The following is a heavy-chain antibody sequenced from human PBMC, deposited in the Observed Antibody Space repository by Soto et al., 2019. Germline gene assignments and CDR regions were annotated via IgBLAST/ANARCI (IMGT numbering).Heavy chain of an antibody. CDR3: ARRYDYIWGRYRPDAFDI. Sequence: PSETLSLTCTVSGGSISGYFWSWIRQPPGKGLEWIGYIYYSGSTNYSPSLKSRVSISVDTSKNQFSLKLSSVTAADTALYYCARRYDYIWGRYRPDAFDIWGNGTMVTVSS. D-gene: IGHD3-16*02. V-gene: IGHV4-59*08. CDR1: GGSISGYF. CDR2: IYYSGST. J-gene: IGHJ3*02.